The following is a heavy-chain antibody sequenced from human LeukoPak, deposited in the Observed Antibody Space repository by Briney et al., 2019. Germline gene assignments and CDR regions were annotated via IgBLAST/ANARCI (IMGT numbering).Heavy chain of an antibody. CDR1: GYTFNSSY. CDR2: IIPILGIA. CDR3: ARVVYGSADY. J-gene: IGHJ4*02. V-gene: IGHV1-69*10. Sequence: GASVKVSCKASGYTFNSSYMHWVRQAPGQGLEWMGGIIPILGIANYAQKFQGRVTITADKSTSTAYMELSSLRSEDTAVYYCARVVYGSADYWGQGTLVTVSS. D-gene: IGHD3-10*01.